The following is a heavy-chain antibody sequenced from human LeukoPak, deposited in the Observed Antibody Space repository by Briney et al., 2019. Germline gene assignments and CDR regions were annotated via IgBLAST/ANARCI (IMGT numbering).Heavy chain of an antibody. CDR1: GGSINSSNYY. CDR3: ARALAARDGFDY. D-gene: IGHD6-6*01. J-gene: IGHJ4*02. Sequence: SETLSLTCTVSGGSINSSNYYWGWIRQSPGKGLEWIGSFYFSGSTYYNPSLKSRVTISVDTSKNHFSLKLSSVTAADTAVYYCARALAARDGFDYWGQGTLVTVSS. V-gene: IGHV4-39*07. CDR2: FYFSGST.